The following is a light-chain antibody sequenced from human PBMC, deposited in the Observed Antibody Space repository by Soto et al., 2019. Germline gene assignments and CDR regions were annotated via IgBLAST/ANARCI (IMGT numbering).Light chain of an antibody. CDR2: DVS. V-gene: IGLV2-14*01. Sequence: QSALTQPASVSGSPGQSITISCTGTSSDVGGCNYVSWYQQHPGKAPKLMIYDVSNRPSGVSSRFSGSKSGNTASLTISGLQAEDEADYYCNSYTSSSTLPYVFGTGTKLTVL. CDR1: SSDVGGCNY. J-gene: IGLJ1*01. CDR3: NSYTSSSTLPYV.